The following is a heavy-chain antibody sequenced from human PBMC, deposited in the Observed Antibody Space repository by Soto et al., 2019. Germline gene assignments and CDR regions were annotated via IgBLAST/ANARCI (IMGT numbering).Heavy chain of an antibody. Sequence: AVKVSCKASGGTFSSYAISWVRQAPGQGLEWMGGIIPIFGTANYAQKFQGRVTITADKSTSTAYMELSSLRSEDTAVYYCAREGAARSYFDYWGQGTMVTVYS. CDR1: GGTFSSYA. CDR3: AREGAARSYFDY. CDR2: IIPIFGTA. V-gene: IGHV1-69*06. D-gene: IGHD6-6*01. J-gene: IGHJ4*02.